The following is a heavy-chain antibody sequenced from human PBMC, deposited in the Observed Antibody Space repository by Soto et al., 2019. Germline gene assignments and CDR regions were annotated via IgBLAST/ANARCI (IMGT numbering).Heavy chain of an antibody. J-gene: IGHJ4*02. CDR2: IYYSGST. CDR1: GGSVSSGSYY. Sequence: TSETLSLTCTVSGGSVSSGSYYWSWIRQPPGKGLEWIGYIYYSGSTNYNPSLKSRATISVDTSKNQFSLKLSSVTAADTAVYYCARDGARGYSYGYTYYFDYWGQGTLVTVSS. V-gene: IGHV4-61*01. CDR3: ARDGARGYSYGYTYYFDY. D-gene: IGHD5-18*01.